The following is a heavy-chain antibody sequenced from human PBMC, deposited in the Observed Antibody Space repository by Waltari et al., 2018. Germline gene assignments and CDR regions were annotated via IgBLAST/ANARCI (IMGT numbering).Heavy chain of an antibody. V-gene: IGHV3-30*02. CDR2: IRYDGSDK. CDR1: GFSFRSYG. J-gene: IGHJ4*02. D-gene: IGHD2-2*01. Sequence: QAQLVESGGGVVHPGGSLRLSCTASGFSFRSYGMHWVRQTTGKGLEWVAFIRYDGSDKYYADAVKGRFPISRDTSKNTLYLQMNSLRSEDTAVYYCASGGKIVVVPADYWGQGTLVTVSS. CDR3: ASGGKIVVVPADY.